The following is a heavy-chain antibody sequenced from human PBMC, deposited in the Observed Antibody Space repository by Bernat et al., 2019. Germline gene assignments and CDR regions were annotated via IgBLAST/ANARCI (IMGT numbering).Heavy chain of an antibody. Sequence: QVQLVESGGGVVQPGRSLRLSCAASGFTFSSYAMHWVRQAPGKGLEWVAVISYDGSNKYYADSVKGRFTISRDNSKNTLYLQMNSLRAEDTAVYYCARAPHLDGDYAPGAFDIWGQGTMVTVSS. V-gene: IGHV3-30-3*01. D-gene: IGHD4-17*01. CDR3: ARAPHLDGDYAPGAFDI. CDR1: GFTFSSYA. J-gene: IGHJ3*02. CDR2: ISYDGSNK.